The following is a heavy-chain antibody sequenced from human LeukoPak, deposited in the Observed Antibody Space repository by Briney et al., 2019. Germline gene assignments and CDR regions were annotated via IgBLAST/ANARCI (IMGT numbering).Heavy chain of an antibody. J-gene: IGHJ4*02. V-gene: IGHV3-53*01. CDR2: IYSGGST. CDR3: AREQEIYDILTGYYYYFDY. CDR1: GFTFSSYW. D-gene: IGHD3-9*01. Sequence: PGGSLRLSCAASGFTFSSYWMSWVRQAPGKGLEWVSVIYSGGSTYYADSVKGRFTISRDNSKNTLYLQMNSLRAEDTAVYYCAREQEIYDILTGYYYYFDYWGQGTLVTGSS.